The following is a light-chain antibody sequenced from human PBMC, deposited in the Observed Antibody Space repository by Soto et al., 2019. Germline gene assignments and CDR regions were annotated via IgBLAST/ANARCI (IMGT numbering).Light chain of an antibody. J-gene: IGKJ1*01. CDR2: KAS. V-gene: IGKV1-5*03. CDR3: QQYNSYPWT. Sequence: DIQMTQSPSTLSASVGDRVTITCRASQSISRWVAWYQQKPGKAPKLLIYKASTLESGVPSRFSGSGSGTEFTLTISSLQPDDFATYYCQQYNSYPWTFGQGTKVDIK. CDR1: QSISRW.